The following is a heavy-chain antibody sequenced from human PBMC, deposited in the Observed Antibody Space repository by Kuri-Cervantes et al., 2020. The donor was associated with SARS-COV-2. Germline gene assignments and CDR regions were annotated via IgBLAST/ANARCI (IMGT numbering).Heavy chain of an antibody. CDR2: ISSSSSYI. V-gene: IGHV3-21*01. J-gene: IGHJ4*02. D-gene: IGHD6-13*01. CDR1: GFTFSSYS. Sequence: LSLTCAASGFTFSSYSMNWVRQAPGKGLEWVSSISSSSSYIYYADSVKGRFTISRDNAKNSLYLQMDSLRAEDTAVYCCARVVSSSWYSHWGQGTLVTVSS. CDR3: ARVVSSSWYSH.